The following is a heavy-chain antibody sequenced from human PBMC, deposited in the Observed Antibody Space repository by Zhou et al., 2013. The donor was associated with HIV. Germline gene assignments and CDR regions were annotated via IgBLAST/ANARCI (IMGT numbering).Heavy chain of an antibody. Sequence: QVQLVQSAVEVKKPGASVKVSCKASGYSFITYGISWVRQAPGQGLEWLGWISPYNDNTNYAQKVEGRVTMTTDTSTTTAYMELRGLRFDDTAVYYCARDGYYGSRSHSYGEPRYYYGMDVWGQGP. CDR2: ISPYNDNT. CDR1: GYSFITYG. D-gene: IGHD3-10*01. J-gene: IGHJ6*02. V-gene: IGHV1-18*01. CDR3: ARDGYYGSRSHSYGEPRYYYGMDV.